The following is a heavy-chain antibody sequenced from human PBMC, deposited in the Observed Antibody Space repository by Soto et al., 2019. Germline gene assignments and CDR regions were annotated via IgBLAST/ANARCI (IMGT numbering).Heavy chain of an antibody. V-gene: IGHV3-21*02. CDR2: ISSGRPDI. J-gene: IGHJ4*02. CDR3: ARDHLGIAAGDFDL. Sequence: EDQLVESGGGLVKPGGSLRLSCEASGFSFDTYNMNWVRQAPGKGLEWVSSISSGRPDIFYADSVRGRFTISRDDAKKSLFLQMNSLRADDTAVYYCARDHLGIAAGDFDLWGQGTLVTVSS. D-gene: IGHD6-19*01. CDR1: GFSFDTYN.